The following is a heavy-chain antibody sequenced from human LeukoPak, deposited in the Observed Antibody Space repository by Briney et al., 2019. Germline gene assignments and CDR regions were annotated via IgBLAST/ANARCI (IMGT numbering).Heavy chain of an antibody. CDR3: AKISSSAESNFDY. CDR2: IWPDGSKK. D-gene: IGHD6-25*01. J-gene: IGHJ4*02. Sequence: GGSLRLSCAASGFTFSTYAMHWVRQAPGKGLEWVAFIWPDGSKKYYADSVKGRFAIPRENSKNTVDLQMNDLRPEDTALYFCAKISSSAESNFDYWGQGTLLTVSS. CDR1: GFTFSTYA. V-gene: IGHV3-30*02.